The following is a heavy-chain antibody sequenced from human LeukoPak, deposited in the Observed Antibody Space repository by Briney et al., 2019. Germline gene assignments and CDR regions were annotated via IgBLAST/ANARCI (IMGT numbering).Heavy chain of an antibody. J-gene: IGHJ4*02. Sequence: PGGSLRLSCAASGFTFSNYAMSWVRQAPGKGLEWVSYISSSGSTIYYADSVKGRFTISRDNAKNSLYLQMNSLRAEDTAVYYCARVRNYYDSSGYVGYYFDYWGQGTLVTVSS. V-gene: IGHV3-11*01. CDR1: GFTFSNYA. CDR2: ISSSGSTI. D-gene: IGHD3-22*01. CDR3: ARVRNYYDSSGYVGYYFDY.